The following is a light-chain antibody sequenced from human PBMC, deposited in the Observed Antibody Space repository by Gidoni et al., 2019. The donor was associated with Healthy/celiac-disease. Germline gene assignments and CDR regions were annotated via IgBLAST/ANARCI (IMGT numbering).Light chain of an antibody. Sequence: DIVMTQSPLSLPVTPGEPASISCRSSQSLLHSNGYNYLYWYLQKPGQSPPLLIYLGSNRASGVPDRFSGSGAGTEFTLKISRVEAEDVGVYYCMQARQTHWTFGQGTKVEIK. CDR2: LGS. J-gene: IGKJ1*01. CDR3: MQARQTHWT. CDR1: QSLLHSNGYNY. V-gene: IGKV2-28*01.